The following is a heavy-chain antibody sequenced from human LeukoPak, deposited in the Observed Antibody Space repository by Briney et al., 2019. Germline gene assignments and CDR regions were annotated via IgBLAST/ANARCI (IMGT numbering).Heavy chain of an antibody. CDR1: GGSVSSSTYY. CDR3: ARAYCTGNSCYSNFDY. D-gene: IGHD2-8*02. J-gene: IGHJ4*02. V-gene: IGHV4-61*01. Sequence: SETLSLTCTVSGGSVSSSTYYWNWIRQPPGKGLEWIGYIYYSGTTDYNPSLKSRVTISVDTSKNQFSLKLTSVPAADTAVYYCARAYCTGNSCYSNFDYWGQGTLVAVSS. CDR2: IYYSGTT.